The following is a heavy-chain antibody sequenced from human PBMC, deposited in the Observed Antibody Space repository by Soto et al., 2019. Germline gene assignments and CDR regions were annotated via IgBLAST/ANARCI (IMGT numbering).Heavy chain of an antibody. CDR1: GGSISSSSYY. J-gene: IGHJ4*02. CDR2: IYYSGST. V-gene: IGHV4-39*01. Sequence: ETLSLTCTVSGGSISSSSYYWGWIRQPPGKGLEWIGSIYYSGSTYYNPSLKSRVTISVDTSKNQFSLKLSSVTAADTAVYYCAGEVYYYGSGRQYFDYWGQGTLVTVSS. CDR3: AGEVYYYGSGRQYFDY. D-gene: IGHD3-10*01.